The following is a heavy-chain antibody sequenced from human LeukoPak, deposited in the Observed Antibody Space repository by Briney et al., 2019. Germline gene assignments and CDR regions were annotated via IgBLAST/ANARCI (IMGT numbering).Heavy chain of an antibody. CDR1: GYSFTRYW. V-gene: IGHV5-51*01. D-gene: IGHD3-22*01. CDR3: ARPPTYYYDSSGYHYYFDY. Sequence: GESLKISCKGCGYSFTRYWIGWVRQMPGKGLEWMGIIYPGDSDTRYSPSFQGQVTISADKSISTAYLQWSSLKASDTAMYYCARPPTYYYDSSGYHYYFDYWGQGTLVTVSS. J-gene: IGHJ4*02. CDR2: IYPGDSDT.